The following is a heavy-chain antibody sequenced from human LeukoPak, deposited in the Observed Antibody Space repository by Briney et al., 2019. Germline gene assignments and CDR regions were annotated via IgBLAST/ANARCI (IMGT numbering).Heavy chain of an antibody. V-gene: IGHV4-4*07. CDR2: IYTSGST. D-gene: IGHD3-3*01. Sequence: PSETLSLTCTVSGGSISSYYWSWIRQPAGKGLEWIGRIYTSGSTNYNPSLKSRVTMSVDTSKNQFSLKLSSVTAADTAVYYCARDSSLHYDFWSGYLTHGDAFDIWGQGTMVTVSS. J-gene: IGHJ3*02. CDR3: ARDSSLHYDFWSGYLTHGDAFDI. CDR1: GGSISSYY.